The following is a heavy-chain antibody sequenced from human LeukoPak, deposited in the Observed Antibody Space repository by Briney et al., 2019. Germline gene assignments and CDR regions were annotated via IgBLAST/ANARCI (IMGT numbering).Heavy chain of an antibody. CDR2: IIPILGIA. D-gene: IGHD1-26*01. CDR1: GGTFSSYT. Sequence: GSSXXXXXKASGGTFSSYTISXVRQAPGQGLEWMGRIIPILGIANYAQKFQGRVTITADKSTSTAYMELSSLRSEDTAVYYCARESVVGATVGYYYYMDVWGKGTTVTVSS. CDR3: ARESVVGATVGYYYYMDV. J-gene: IGHJ6*03. V-gene: IGHV1-69*04.